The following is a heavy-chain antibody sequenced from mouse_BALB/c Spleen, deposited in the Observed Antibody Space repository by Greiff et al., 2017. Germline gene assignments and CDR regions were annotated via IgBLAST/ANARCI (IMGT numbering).Heavy chain of an antibody. Sequence: QVQLKQPGAELVMPGASVKMSCKASGYTFTDYWMHWVKQRPGQGLEWIGAIDTSDSYTSYNQKFKGKATLTVDESSSTAYMQLSSLTSEDSAVYYCARGGGYYPDYWGKGTTLTVSS. J-gene: IGHJ2*01. CDR2: IDTSDSYT. D-gene: IGHD1-1*02. V-gene: IGHV1-69*01. CDR3: ARGGGYYPDY. CDR1: GYTFTDYW.